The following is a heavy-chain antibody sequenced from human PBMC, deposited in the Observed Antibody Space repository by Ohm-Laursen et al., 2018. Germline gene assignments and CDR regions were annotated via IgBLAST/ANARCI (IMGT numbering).Heavy chain of an antibody. CDR2: FDPEDGET. J-gene: IGHJ4*02. Sequence: GASVKVSCKISGYTQNGLMHWVRQAPGKGLEWMGGFDPEDGETIYAQKFQGRVTMTEDTSTDTAYMELSSLRSEDTAVYYCATFGGYSSNFDYWGQGTLVTVSS. D-gene: IGHD5-18*01. CDR1: GYTQNGL. V-gene: IGHV1-24*01. CDR3: ATFGGYSSNFDY.